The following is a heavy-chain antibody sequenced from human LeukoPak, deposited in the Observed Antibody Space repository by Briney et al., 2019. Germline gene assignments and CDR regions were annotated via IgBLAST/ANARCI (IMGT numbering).Heavy chain of an antibody. Sequence: GGPLRLSCAASGFTFDDYGMSWVRQAPGKGLEWVSGINWNGGSTGYADSVKGRFTISRDNAKNSLYLQMNSLRAEDTAVYYCASPTLHYYGSGSYTGEDYWGQGTLVTVSS. V-gene: IGHV3-20*04. CDR1: GFTFDDYG. J-gene: IGHJ4*02. CDR2: INWNGGST. CDR3: ASPTLHYYGSGSYTGEDY. D-gene: IGHD3-10*01.